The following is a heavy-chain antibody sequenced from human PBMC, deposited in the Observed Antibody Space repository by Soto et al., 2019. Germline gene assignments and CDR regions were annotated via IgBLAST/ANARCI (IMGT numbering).Heavy chain of an antibody. CDR2: IYYSGST. Sequence: PSETLSLTXTVSGGSISSSSYYWGWIRQPPGKGLEWIGSIYYSGSTYYNPSLKSRVTISVDTSKNQFSLKLSSVTAADTAVYYCARRGAAAGILFDYWGQGTLVTVSS. V-gene: IGHV4-39*01. J-gene: IGHJ4*02. D-gene: IGHD6-13*01. CDR1: GGSISSSSYY. CDR3: ARRGAAAGILFDY.